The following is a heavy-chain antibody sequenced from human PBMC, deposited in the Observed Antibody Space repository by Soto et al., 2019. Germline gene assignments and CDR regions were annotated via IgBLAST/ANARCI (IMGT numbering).Heavy chain of an antibody. CDR3: ARGHDDIWTGPKYYYYYMEV. J-gene: IGHJ6*03. V-gene: IGHV1-18*01. D-gene: IGHD3-9*01. CDR1: GYTFTSYG. Sequence: QVPLVQSGAEVKKPGASVKVSCKASGYTFTSYGISWVRQAPGQGLEWMGWISAYNGNTHYPQKLQGRVTMTTYTSKSTAYMELRSLRSDDTSVYYCARGHDDIWTGPKYYYYYMEVWGKVTTVTVSS. CDR2: ISAYNGNT.